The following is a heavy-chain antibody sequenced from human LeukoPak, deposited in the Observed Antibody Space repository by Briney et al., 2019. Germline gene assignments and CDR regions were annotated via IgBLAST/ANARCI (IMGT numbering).Heavy chain of an antibody. CDR3: AKGIIRYCSGGSCYVDYFAY. Sequence: PGGSLRLSCAASGFTFSSYVMHWVRQAPGKGLEWVAIISYDGSNEYYADSVKGRFTISRDNSKNTLYLQMNSLRAEDTAVYYCAKGIIRYCSGGSCYVDYFAYWGQGTLVTVSS. D-gene: IGHD2-15*01. CDR2: ISYDGSNE. J-gene: IGHJ4*02. V-gene: IGHV3-30*04. CDR1: GFTFSSYV.